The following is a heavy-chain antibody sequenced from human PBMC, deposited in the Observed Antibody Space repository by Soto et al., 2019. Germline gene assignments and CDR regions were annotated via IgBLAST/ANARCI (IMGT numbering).Heavy chain of an antibody. V-gene: IGHV4-59*01. CDR1: GCSIIGYY. D-gene: IGHD2-21*02. Sequence: SDTLSLTCTVSGCSIIGYYWSWIRQPPGKGLEWIGYMYNTGSTVYNPSFKSRVTISVDTSKNQFSLKLNSVTAADTAVYYCARDLWGYCGTDCYPLDVWGQGTTVT. CDR3: ARDLWGYCGTDCYPLDV. CDR2: MYNTGST. J-gene: IGHJ6*02.